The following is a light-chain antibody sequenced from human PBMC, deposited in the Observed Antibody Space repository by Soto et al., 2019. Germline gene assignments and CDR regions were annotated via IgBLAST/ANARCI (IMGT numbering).Light chain of an antibody. CDR3: QQYNNWPLT. J-gene: IGKJ4*01. CDR2: GTS. Sequence: EIGMSQSPATLSVYPGERATLSCRARQSLGTNLALSQQKPGQAPRLLLHGTSTRATGIPARFSGSGSGTEFTLTISSLQSEDFAVYYCQQYNNWPLTFGGGTKV. CDR1: QSLGTN. V-gene: IGKV3-15*01.